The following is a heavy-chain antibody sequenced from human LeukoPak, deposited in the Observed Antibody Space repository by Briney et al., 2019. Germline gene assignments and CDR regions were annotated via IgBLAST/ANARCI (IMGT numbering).Heavy chain of an antibody. CDR1: GGSIRSYY. D-gene: IGHD2-15*01. J-gene: IGHJ4*02. CDR2: IFYSGTT. Sequence: PSETLSLTCTVSGGSIRSYYWSWIRQPPGKGLEWVGYIFYSGTTYSNPSLKSRVTISVDTSKNQFSLKLSSVTAADTAVYYCARTYCSGGSCHFDYWGQGTLVTVSS. CDR3: ARTYCSGGSCHFDY. V-gene: IGHV4-59*08.